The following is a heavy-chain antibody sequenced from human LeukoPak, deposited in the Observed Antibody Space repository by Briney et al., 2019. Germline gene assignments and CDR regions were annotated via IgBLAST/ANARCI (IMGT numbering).Heavy chain of an antibody. CDR3: ARGHPRDPSGYYNVMDV. J-gene: IGHJ6*04. CDR2: ISSGGSTI. CDR1: GFTFSTYS. Sequence: GGSLRLSCAASGFTFSTYSMNWVRQAPGKGLEWVSYISSGGSTIYYADSVKGRFTISRDNAKNSLYVQMNSLRAEDTAVYYCARGHPRDPSGYYNVMDVWSEGRSATVSS. V-gene: IGHV3-48*01. D-gene: IGHD1-26*01.